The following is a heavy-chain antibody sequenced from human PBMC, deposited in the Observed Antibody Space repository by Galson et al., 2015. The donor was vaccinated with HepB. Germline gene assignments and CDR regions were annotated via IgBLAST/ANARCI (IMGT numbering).Heavy chain of an antibody. J-gene: IGHJ6*02. CDR1: GYSFTSYW. D-gene: IGHD6-19*01. CDR3: ASRLKGIAVAGTGGMDV. Sequence: QSGAEVKKPGESLRVSCKGSGYSFTSYWISWVRQMPGKGLEWMGRIDPSDSYTNYSPSFQGHVTISADKSISTAYLQWSSLKASDTAMYYCASRLKGIAVAGTGGMDVWGQGTTVTVSS. CDR2: IDPSDSYT. V-gene: IGHV5-10-1*01.